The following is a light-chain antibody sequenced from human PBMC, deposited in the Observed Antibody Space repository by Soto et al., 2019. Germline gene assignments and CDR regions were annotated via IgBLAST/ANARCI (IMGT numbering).Light chain of an antibody. CDR1: SSNIGRNT. Sequence: QAVVTQPPSASGTPGQRVTISCSGSSSNIGRNTDNCYHLDPGMTPAFLIYQNDRRPSWVPDRFSASKSGTSATLAVSGLQSEDEGDYYCAVWDDSLRGPVFGGGTKVTVL. J-gene: IGLJ2*01. CDR2: QND. CDR3: AVWDDSLRGPV. V-gene: IGLV1-44*01.